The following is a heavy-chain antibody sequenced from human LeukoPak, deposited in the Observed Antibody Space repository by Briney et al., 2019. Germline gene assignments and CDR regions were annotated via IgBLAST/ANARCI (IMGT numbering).Heavy chain of an antibody. J-gene: IGHJ4*02. D-gene: IGHD1-26*01. CDR1: GYSFTSNY. V-gene: IGHV1-46*01. CDR2: IYPRDGST. Sequence: ASVKVSCKASGYSFTSNYIHWVRQAPGQGLEWMGMIYPRDGSTNYAQKFQGRVTVTRDTSTSTVHMELSGLRSEDTAVYYCARDESGSYTHYWGQGTLVTVSS. CDR3: ARDESGSYTHY.